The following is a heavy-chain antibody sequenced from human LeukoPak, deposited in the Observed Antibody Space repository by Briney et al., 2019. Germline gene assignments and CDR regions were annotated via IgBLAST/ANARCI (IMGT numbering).Heavy chain of an antibody. D-gene: IGHD1-14*01. CDR2: SYYSGNA. CDR3: AKGGPEASAGLSWFDP. CDR1: GGSINNYY. J-gene: IGHJ5*02. Sequence: SETLSLTCTVSGGSINNYYWYWMRQPPGKGLELIAYSYYSGNANYNPSLESRVTISEDTSMNQFSLKVSSVTAADTAVYYCAKGGPEASAGLSWFDPWGQGILVTVSS. V-gene: IGHV4-59*01.